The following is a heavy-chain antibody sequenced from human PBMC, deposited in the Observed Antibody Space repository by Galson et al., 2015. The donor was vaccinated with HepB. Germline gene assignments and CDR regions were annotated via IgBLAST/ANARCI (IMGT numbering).Heavy chain of an antibody. CDR3: ARGVRIIGAADWWLDP. V-gene: IGHV1-2*02. Sequence: SVKVSCKASGHTFRTFPIYWVRQAPGQGLEWMGWINPSTGVTNYAQKFQGRVTMTRDSSINTAYVELGRLRFDDTAVYYCARGVRIIGAADWWLDPWGQGTLVIVSS. CDR2: INPSTGVT. CDR1: GHTFRTFP. J-gene: IGHJ5*02. D-gene: IGHD3-9*01.